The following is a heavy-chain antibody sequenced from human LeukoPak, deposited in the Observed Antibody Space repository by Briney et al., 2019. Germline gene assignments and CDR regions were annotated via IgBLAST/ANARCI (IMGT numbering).Heavy chain of an antibody. CDR1: GGSISSYY. Sequence: SETLSLTCTVSGGSISSYYWSWIRQPPGKGLEWIGYIYYSGSTNYNPSLKSRVTISVDTSKNQFSLKLSSVTAADTAVYYCARAHSRGWYTGRGYFDLWGRGTLVTVSS. V-gene: IGHV4-59*01. CDR3: ARAHSRGWYTGRGYFDL. J-gene: IGHJ2*01. CDR2: IYYSGST. D-gene: IGHD6-19*01.